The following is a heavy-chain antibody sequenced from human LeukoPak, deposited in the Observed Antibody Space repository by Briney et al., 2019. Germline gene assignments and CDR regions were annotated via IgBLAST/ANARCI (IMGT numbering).Heavy chain of an antibody. CDR2: MNPNSGNT. CDR3: ARGLTLAAAGLNDY. J-gene: IGHJ4*02. Sequence: GASVKVSCKASGYTFTSYDINWVRQATGQGLEWMGWMNPNSGNTGYAQKFQGRVTITRNTSISTAYMELSSLRSEDTAVYYCARGLTLAAAGLNDYWGQGTLVTVSS. V-gene: IGHV1-8*03. D-gene: IGHD6-13*01. CDR1: GYTFTSYD.